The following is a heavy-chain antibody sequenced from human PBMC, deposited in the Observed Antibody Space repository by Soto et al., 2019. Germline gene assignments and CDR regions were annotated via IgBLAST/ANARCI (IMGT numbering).Heavy chain of an antibody. J-gene: IGHJ6*02. CDR1: GGSFSGYY. Sequence: SETLSLTXAVYGGSFSGYYWSWIRQPPGKGLEWIGEINHSGSTNYNPSLKSRVTISVDTSKNQFSLKLSSVTAADTAVYYCARGLGRSSGWYGRGFGMDVWGQGTTVTVSS. CDR2: INHSGST. CDR3: ARGLGRSSGWYGRGFGMDV. D-gene: IGHD6-19*01. V-gene: IGHV4-34*01.